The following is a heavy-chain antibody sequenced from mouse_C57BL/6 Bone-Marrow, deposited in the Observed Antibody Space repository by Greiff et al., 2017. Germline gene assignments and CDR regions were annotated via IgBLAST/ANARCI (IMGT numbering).Heavy chain of an antibody. V-gene: IGHV1-50*01. D-gene: IGHD1-1*01. CDR1: GYTFTSYW. Sequence: QVQLQQPGAELVKPGASVKLSCKASGYTFTSYWMQWVKQRPGQGLEWIGEIDPSDSYPNYNQKFKGKATFTVDTSSSTAYLQLSSLTSEDSAVYYCARDYYGSSMFAYWGQGTLVTVSA. CDR3: ARDYYGSSMFAY. CDR2: IDPSDSYP. J-gene: IGHJ3*01.